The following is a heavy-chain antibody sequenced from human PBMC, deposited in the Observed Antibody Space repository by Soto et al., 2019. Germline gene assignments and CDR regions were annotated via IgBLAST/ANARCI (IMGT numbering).Heavy chain of an antibody. J-gene: IGHJ6*02. CDR1: GYTFTSYA. D-gene: IGHD3-3*01. Sequence: ASVKVSCKASGYTFTSYAMHWVRQAPGQRLEWMGWMNPNSCNTGYAQKFQGRVTMTRNTSISTAYMDLSSLISEDTAVYYCARVIPYKRGYYDFWSGPYFYYYYGMDVWGQGTTVTVSS. CDR3: ARVIPYKRGYYDFWSGPYFYYYYGMDV. CDR2: MNPNSCNT. V-gene: IGHV1-8*02.